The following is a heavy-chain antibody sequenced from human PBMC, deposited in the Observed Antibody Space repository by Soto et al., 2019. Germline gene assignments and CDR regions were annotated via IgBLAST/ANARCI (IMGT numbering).Heavy chain of an antibody. CDR3: ATGRGGYATPY. CDR2: MYYGGNT. CDR1: GASVTTYY. J-gene: IGHJ4*02. V-gene: IGHV4-59*02. Sequence: QVQLEESGPGLVKPSETLSLACSVSGASVTTYYWIWIRQPPGKRLEWIGHMYYGGNTDYNPSLKGRVSFSVDTSKNQFSLNLTSLTAADTAVYYCATGRGGYATPYWGQGILVVVSS. D-gene: IGHD5-12*01.